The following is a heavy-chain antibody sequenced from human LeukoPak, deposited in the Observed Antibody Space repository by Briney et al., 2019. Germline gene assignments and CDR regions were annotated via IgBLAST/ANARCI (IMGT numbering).Heavy chain of an antibody. CDR2: IYYSGST. Sequence: SETLSLTCTVSGGSISSYYWSWIRQPPGKGLEWIGYIYYSGSTNYNPSLKSRVTISVDTSKNQFSLKLSSVTAADTAVYYCARANRYSGRYHYGRGWKNWRDPWGQGTLVTVSS. J-gene: IGHJ5*02. V-gene: IGHV4-59*01. CDR1: GGSISSYY. CDR3: ARANRYSGRYHYGRGWKNWRDP. D-gene: IGHD1-26*01.